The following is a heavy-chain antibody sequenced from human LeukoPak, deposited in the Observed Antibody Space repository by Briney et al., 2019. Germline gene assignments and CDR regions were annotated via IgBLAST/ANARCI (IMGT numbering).Heavy chain of an antibody. CDR1: GFTFSSYE. Sequence: GSLRPSCAASGFTFSSYEMNWVRQAPGKGLEWVSYISSSGSTIYYADSVKGRFTISRDNAKNSLYLQMNSLRAEDTAVYYCAGVPGGRRGHYYYYYGMDVWGQGTTVTVSS. V-gene: IGHV3-48*03. J-gene: IGHJ6*02. D-gene: IGHD2-15*01. CDR2: ISSSGSTI. CDR3: AGVPGGRRGHYYYYYGMDV.